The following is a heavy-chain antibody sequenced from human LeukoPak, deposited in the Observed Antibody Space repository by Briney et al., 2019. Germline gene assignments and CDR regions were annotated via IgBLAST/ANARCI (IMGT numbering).Heavy chain of an antibody. V-gene: IGHV4-39*02. CDR3: AREGLDGSGSYSKSLDY. CDR2: ISYSGRT. J-gene: IGHJ4*02. D-gene: IGHD3-10*01. CDR1: GVSISISSSYY. Sequence: SETLSLTCTVSGVSISISSSYYWGWIRQPPGKGLEWIGSISYSGRTYYNPSFKSRVTISVDTSKNQFSLNLPSVTAADTAIYYCAREGLDGSGSYSKSLDYWGQGTLVTVSS.